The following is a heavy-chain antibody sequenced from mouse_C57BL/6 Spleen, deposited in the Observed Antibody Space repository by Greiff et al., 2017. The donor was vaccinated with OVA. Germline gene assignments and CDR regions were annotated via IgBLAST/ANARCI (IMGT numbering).Heavy chain of an antibody. CDR2: ISSGGSYT. J-gene: IGHJ2*01. CDR3: ARQMPGPYFDY. V-gene: IGHV5-6*01. Sequence: EVKVVESGGDLVKPGGSLKLSCAASGFTFSSYGMSWVRQTPDKRLEWVATISSGGSYTYYPDSVKGRFTISRDNAKNTLYLQMSSLKSEDTAMYYCARQMPGPYFDYWGQGTTLTVSS. D-gene: IGHD3-1*01. CDR1: GFTFSSYG.